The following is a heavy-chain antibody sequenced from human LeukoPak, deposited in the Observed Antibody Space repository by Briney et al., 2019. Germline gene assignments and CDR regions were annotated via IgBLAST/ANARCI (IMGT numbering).Heavy chain of an antibody. J-gene: IGHJ5*02. CDR2: INHSGST. D-gene: IGHD5-12*01. V-gene: IGHV4-34*01. CDR3: ARGSGYGSWFDP. CDR1: GGSFSGYY. Sequence: ASETLSLTCAVYGGSFSGYYWSWICQPPGKGLEWIGEINHSGSTNYNPSLKSRVTISVDTSKNQFSLKLSSVTAADTAVYYCARGSGYGSWFDPWGQGTLVTVSS.